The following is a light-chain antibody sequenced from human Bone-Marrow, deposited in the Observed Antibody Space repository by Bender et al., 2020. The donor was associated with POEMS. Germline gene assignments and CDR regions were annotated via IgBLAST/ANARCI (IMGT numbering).Light chain of an antibody. CDR1: SGSITSSS. Sequence: NFILTQSHSVSESPGKTVTISCTRSSGSITSSSVHWYQQRPGSAPITVIYGDYQRPYGVPDRFSGSVDSSSNSASLTISGLRTEDEADYYCQSYDSDNHWVFGGGTKVTVL. J-gene: IGLJ3*02. CDR3: QSYDSDNHWV. CDR2: GDY. V-gene: IGLV6-57*03.